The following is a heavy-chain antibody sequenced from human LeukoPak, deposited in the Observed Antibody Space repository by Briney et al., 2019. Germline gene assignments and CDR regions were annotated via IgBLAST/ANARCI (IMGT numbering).Heavy chain of an antibody. CDR3: ARLTASFTTVTARNPTDY. Sequence: SETLSLTCTVSGGSISSSSYYWGWIRQPPGKGLEWIGSIYYSGSTHYNPSLKSRVTISVDTSKNQFSLKLSSVTAADTAVYYCARLTASFTTVTARNPTDYWGQGTLVTVS. V-gene: IGHV4-39*01. J-gene: IGHJ4*02. CDR1: GGSISSSSYY. D-gene: IGHD4-17*01. CDR2: IYYSGST.